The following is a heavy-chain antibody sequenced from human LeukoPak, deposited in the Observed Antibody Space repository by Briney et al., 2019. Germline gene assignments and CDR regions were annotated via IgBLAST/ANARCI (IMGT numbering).Heavy chain of an antibody. J-gene: IGHJ4*02. CDR2: IYYSGST. CDR3: PREHSGHLAGCFDY. V-gene: IGHV4-59*01. CDR1: GGSISSYY. Sequence: SETLSLTCTVSGGSISSYYWSWIRQPPGKGLEWIGYIYYSGSTNYNPSLKSRVTISVDTSKNQFSLKLSSVTAADTAVYYCPREHSGHLAGCFDYWAQGPLVPVSS. D-gene: IGHD1-14*01.